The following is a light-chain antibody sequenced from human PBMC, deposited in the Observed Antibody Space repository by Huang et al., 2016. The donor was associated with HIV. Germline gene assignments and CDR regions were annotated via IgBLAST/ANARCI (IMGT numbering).Light chain of an antibody. Sequence: DIVLTQSPDFQSVTPKENVTITCRASQSIGNSLHWYQQKPGQSPSLLIKYDSQSIAGVPSRFSGSGFGTDFTLTINSLESEDAATYYCHQSRSFPYTFGQGTRLEIK. J-gene: IGKJ2*01. V-gene: IGKV6-21*02. CDR1: QSIGNS. CDR3: HQSRSFPYT. CDR2: YDS.